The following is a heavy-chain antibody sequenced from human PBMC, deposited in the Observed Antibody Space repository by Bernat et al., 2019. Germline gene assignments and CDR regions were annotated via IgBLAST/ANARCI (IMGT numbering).Heavy chain of an antibody. V-gene: IGHV3-23*04. CDR2: ISGNDGST. CDR3: AKSPTTVTDYYYYGMDV. CDR1: GFTFSSYA. D-gene: IGHD4-17*01. Sequence: EVQLVESGGGLVQPGGSLRLSCVASGFTFSSYAMTWVRQAPGKGLEWVSHISGNDGSTYYADSVKGRFTISRDNSKNTLYLQMNSLRAEDTAVYYCAKSPTTVTDYYYYGMDVWGQGTTVSVSS. J-gene: IGHJ6*02.